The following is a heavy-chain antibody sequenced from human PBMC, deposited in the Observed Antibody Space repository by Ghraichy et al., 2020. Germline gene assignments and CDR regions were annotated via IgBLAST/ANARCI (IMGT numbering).Heavy chain of an antibody. D-gene: IGHD4/OR15-4a*01. Sequence: GGSLRLSCTASGFTFSSYSMNWVRQAPGKGLECVASMSSTGSYIYYADSVKGRFTISRDNAKNSLYLQMNSLRAEDTAFYYCASFYGGFYFDCWGQGALVTVSS. CDR2: MSSTGSYI. J-gene: IGHJ4*02. CDR1: GFTFSSYS. V-gene: IGHV3-21*01. CDR3: ASFYGGFYFDC.